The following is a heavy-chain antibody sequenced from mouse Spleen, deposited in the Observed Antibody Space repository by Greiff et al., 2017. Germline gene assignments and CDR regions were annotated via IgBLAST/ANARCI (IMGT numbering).Heavy chain of an antibody. Sequence: EVQLVESGGGLVKPGGSLKLSCAASGFTFSSYAMSWVRQTPEKRLEWVASISSGGSTYYPDSVKGRFTISRDNARNILYLQMSSLRSEDTAMYYCARDYYGSSLWFAYWGQGTLVTVSA. CDR3: ARDYYGSSLWFAY. CDR1: GFTFSSYA. CDR2: ISSGGST. V-gene: IGHV5-6-5*01. J-gene: IGHJ3*01. D-gene: IGHD1-1*01.